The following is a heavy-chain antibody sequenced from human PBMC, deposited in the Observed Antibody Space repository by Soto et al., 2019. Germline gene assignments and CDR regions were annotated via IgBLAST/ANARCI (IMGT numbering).Heavy chain of an antibody. CDR1: GGSISSSSYY. V-gene: IGHV4-39*01. Sequence: PSETLSLTCTVSGGSISSSSYYWGWIRQPPGKGLEWIGSIYYSVSTYYNPSLKSRVTISVDTSKNQFSLKLSSVTAAETAVYYCARRTMTTANYDAFDIWGQGTMVTASS. CDR3: ARRTMTTANYDAFDI. CDR2: IYYSVST. J-gene: IGHJ3*02. D-gene: IGHD4-17*01.